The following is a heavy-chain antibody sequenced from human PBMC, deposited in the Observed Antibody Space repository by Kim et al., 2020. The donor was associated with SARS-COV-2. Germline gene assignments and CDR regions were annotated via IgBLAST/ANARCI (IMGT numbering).Heavy chain of an antibody. V-gene: IGHV3-23*01. CDR2: ISGSGGST. J-gene: IGHJ6*02. CDR3: AKDEAAAGTFLFGNYYYYYGMDV. D-gene: IGHD6-13*01. Sequence: GGSLRLSCAASGFTFSSYAMSWVRQAPGKGLEWVSAISGSGGSTYYADSVKGRFTISRDKSKNTLYLQMNSLRAEDTAVYYCAKDEAAAGTFLFGNYYYYYGMDVWGQGTTVTVSS. CDR1: GFTFSSYA.